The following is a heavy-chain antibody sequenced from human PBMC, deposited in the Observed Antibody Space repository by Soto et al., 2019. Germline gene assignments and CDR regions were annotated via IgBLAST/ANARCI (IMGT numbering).Heavy chain of an antibody. D-gene: IGHD6-13*01. CDR3: ARRGYSSSWYYYYYYGMDV. Sequence: ASVKVSCKASGYTFTSYDINWVRQATGQGLEWMGWMNPNSGNTGYAQKFQGRVTMTRNTSISTAYMELSSLRSEDTAVYYCARRGYSSSWYYYYYYGMDVRGQGTTVTSP. V-gene: IGHV1-8*01. J-gene: IGHJ6*02. CDR2: MNPNSGNT. CDR1: GYTFTSYD.